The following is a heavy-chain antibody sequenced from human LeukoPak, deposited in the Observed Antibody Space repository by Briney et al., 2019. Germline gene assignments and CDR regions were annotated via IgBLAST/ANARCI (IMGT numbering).Heavy chain of an antibody. CDR2: IKQDGSEK. D-gene: IGHD2-2*01. V-gene: IGHV3-7*01. J-gene: IGHJ4*02. CDR1: GFTFSTYW. Sequence: GGSLRLSCAASGFTFSTYWMSWVRQAPGKGLEWVANIKQDGSEKYYVDSVKGRFTISRDNAKNSLYLQMNSLRAEDTAVYYCARGGYCSSTSCLDWGQGTLVTVSS. CDR3: ARGGYCSSTSCLD.